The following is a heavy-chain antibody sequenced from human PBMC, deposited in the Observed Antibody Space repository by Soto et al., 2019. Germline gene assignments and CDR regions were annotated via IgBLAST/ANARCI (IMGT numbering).Heavy chain of an antibody. J-gene: IGHJ2*01. CDR2: MNPNSGNT. CDR3: ARVRAAVAGYWYFDL. V-gene: IGHV1-8*01. CDR1: GYTFTSYD. Sequence: QVQLVQSGAEVKKPGASVKVSCKASGYTFTSYDINWVRQATGQGLEWMGWMNPNSGNTGYAQKFQGRVTMTRNTSISTAYMELSSLRSDDTAVYYCARVRAAVAGYWYFDLWGRGTLVTVPS. D-gene: IGHD6-19*01.